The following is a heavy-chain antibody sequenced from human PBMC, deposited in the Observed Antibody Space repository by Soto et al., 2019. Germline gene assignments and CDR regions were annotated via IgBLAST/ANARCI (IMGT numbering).Heavy chain of an antibody. J-gene: IGHJ4*02. CDR2: LSGSGDTT. CDR1: GFSFSTYT. V-gene: IGHV3-23*01. CDR3: ARDQEQWLVTDY. Sequence: EVVLLQSGGGLAQPGGSLRLSCAASGFSFSTYTMSWLRQTPGKGLEWVSCLSGSGDTTYYADSVKGRFTISRDNAKNSLYLQMNSLRAEDTAVYYCARDQEQWLVTDYWGQGTLVTVSS. D-gene: IGHD6-19*01.